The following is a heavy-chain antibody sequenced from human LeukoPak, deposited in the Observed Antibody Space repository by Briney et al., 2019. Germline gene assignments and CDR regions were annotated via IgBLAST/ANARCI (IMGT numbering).Heavy chain of an antibody. J-gene: IGHJ4*02. CDR2: INHSGST. D-gene: IGHD6-13*01. CDR1: GGSFSGYY. V-gene: IGHV4-34*01. Sequence: SETLSLTCAVYGGSFSGYYWSWIRQPPGKGRKWIGEINHSGSTNYNPSLKSRVTISVDTSKNQFSLKLSSVTAADTAVYYCARPRIAAAGTSPFDYWGQGTLVTVSS. CDR3: ARPRIAAAGTSPFDY.